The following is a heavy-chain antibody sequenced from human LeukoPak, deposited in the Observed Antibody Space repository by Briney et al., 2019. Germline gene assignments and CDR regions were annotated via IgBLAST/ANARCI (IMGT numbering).Heavy chain of an antibody. CDR1: GFTFSSYA. V-gene: IGHV3-66*01. CDR2: IYSGGST. D-gene: IGHD5-18*01. CDR3: ATTSGSYGPYYYYGMDV. J-gene: IGHJ6*02. Sequence: GGSLRLSCAASGFTFSSYAMSWVRQAPGKGLEWVSVIYSGGSTYYADSVKGRFTISRDNSKNTLYLQMNSLRAEDTAVYYCATTSGSYGPYYYYGMDVWGQGTTVTVSS.